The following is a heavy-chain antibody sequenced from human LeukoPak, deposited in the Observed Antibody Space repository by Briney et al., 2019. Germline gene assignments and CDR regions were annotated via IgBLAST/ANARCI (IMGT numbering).Heavy chain of an antibody. CDR2: ISSSGSTI. J-gene: IGHJ4*02. D-gene: IGHD4-17*01. CDR1: GFTFSDYY. CDR3: ARGHHLPTVTPYFFDY. Sequence: TAGGSLRLSCAASGFTFSDYYMSWIRQAPGKGLEWVSYISSSGSTIYYADSVKGRFTISRDNAKNLVYLQMNSLRAEDTAVYYCARGHHLPTVTPYFFDYWGQGTLVTVSS. V-gene: IGHV3-11*04.